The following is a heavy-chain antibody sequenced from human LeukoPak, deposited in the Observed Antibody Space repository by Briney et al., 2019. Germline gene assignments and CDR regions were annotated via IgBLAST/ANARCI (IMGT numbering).Heavy chain of an antibody. CDR2: INHSGST. CDR3: ARTTGYSSSWYYYYYYYMDV. CDR1: GGSFSGYY. V-gene: IGHV4-34*01. J-gene: IGHJ6*03. D-gene: IGHD6-13*01. Sequence: SETLSLTCAVYGGSFSGYYWSWIRQPPGKGLEWIGEINHSGSTYYNPPLKSRVTISVDTSKNQFSLKLSSVTAADTAVYYCARTTGYSSSWYYYYYYYMDVWGKGTTVTVSS.